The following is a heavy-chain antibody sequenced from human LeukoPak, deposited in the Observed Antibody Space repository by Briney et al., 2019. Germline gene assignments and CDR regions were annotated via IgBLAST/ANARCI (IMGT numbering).Heavy chain of an antibody. V-gene: IGHV4-59*01. CDR1: GRYISSYY. Sequence: SEPLPLTCTVSGRYISSYYWSWIRQPPGKGLEWIGYIYYSGSTNYNPSLKSRVTISVNTSKNQFSLKLSSVTAADTAVYYCARSSGWYYFDYWGQGTLVTVSS. CDR3: ARSSGWYYFDY. J-gene: IGHJ4*02. D-gene: IGHD6-19*01. CDR2: IYYSGST.